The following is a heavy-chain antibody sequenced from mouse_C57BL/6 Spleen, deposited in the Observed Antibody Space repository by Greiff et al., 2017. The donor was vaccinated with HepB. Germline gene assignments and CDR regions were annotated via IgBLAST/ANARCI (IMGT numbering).Heavy chain of an antibody. J-gene: IGHJ4*01. Sequence: FQLQQSGAELVRPGASVTLSCKASGYTFTDYEMHWVKQTPVHGLEWIGAIDPETGGTAYNQKFKGKAILTADKSSSTAYMELRSLTSEDSAVYYCSGLYAMDYWGQGTSVTVSS. V-gene: IGHV1-15*01. CDR2: IDPETGGT. CDR3: SGLYAMDY. CDR1: GYTFTDYE.